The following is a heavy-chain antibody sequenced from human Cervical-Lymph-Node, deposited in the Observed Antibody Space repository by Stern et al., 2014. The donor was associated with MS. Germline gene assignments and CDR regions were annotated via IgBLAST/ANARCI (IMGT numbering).Heavy chain of an antibody. CDR1: GFTFSDYY. D-gene: IGHD3-10*01. Sequence: VQLVESGGGLVKPGGSLRLSCAASGFTFSDYYMSWIRQAPGKGLEWMSYISSGSRPIYYAESVKGRFTISRDNAKNSLYLQMSSLRAEDTAVYYCARIDIIILWSFDYWGQGTLVAVSS. CDR3: ARIDIIILWSFDY. V-gene: IGHV3-11*01. CDR2: ISSGSRPI. J-gene: IGHJ4*02.